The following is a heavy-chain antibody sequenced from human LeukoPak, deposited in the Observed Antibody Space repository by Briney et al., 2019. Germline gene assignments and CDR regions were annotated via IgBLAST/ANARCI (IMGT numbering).Heavy chain of an antibody. CDR1: GYTFTSYG. CDR2: INPNSGNT. J-gene: IGHJ4*02. D-gene: IGHD3-16*01. CDR3: ARDRKPYSWGDY. Sequence: ASVKVSCKASGYTFTSYGISWVRQAPGQGLEWMGWINPNSGNTNYAQKLQGRVTMTTDTSTSTAYMELRSLRSDDTAVYYCARDRKPYSWGDYWGQGTLVTVSS. V-gene: IGHV1-18*01.